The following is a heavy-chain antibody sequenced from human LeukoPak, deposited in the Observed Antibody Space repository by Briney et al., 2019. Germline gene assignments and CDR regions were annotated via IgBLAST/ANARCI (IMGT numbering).Heavy chain of an antibody. D-gene: IGHD6-19*01. J-gene: IGHJ4*02. CDR2: INHSGST. Sequence: PSETLSLTCAVYGGSFRSYYWSWIRQPPGKGLEWIGEINHSGSTNYNPSLKSRVTISVDTSKNQFSLKLSSVTAADTAVYYCARVSSSGWRKMNFDYWGQGTLVTVSS. CDR3: ARVSSSGWRKMNFDY. CDR1: GGSFRSYY. V-gene: IGHV4-34*01.